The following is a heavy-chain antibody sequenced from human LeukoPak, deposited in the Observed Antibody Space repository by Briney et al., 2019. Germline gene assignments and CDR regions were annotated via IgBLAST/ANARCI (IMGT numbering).Heavy chain of an antibody. V-gene: IGHV3-7*04. Sequence: GGSLRLSCAASGFTFSTSWMTWVRQAPGKGLEWVANIKQDGSKKSYVDSVKGRFTISRDNAKNSLYLQMNSLRAEDTAIYYCTRVGYIDEGIDYWGQGTLVTVSS. CDR1: GFTFSTSW. D-gene: IGHD5-24*01. J-gene: IGHJ4*02. CDR3: TRVGYIDEGIDY. CDR2: IKQDGSKK.